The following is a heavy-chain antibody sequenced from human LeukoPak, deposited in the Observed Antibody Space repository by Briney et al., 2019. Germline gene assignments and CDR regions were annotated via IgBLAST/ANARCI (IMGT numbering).Heavy chain of an antibody. CDR1: GGSVSSGSYY. CDR2: IYYSGST. V-gene: IGHV4-61*01. CDR3: ARVIGDFWSGRTSDGLFDY. Sequence: SETLSLTCTVSGGSVSSGSYYWSWIRQPPGKGLEWIGYIYYSGSTYYNPSLKSRVTISVDTSKNQFSLKLSSVTAADTAVYYCARVIGDFWSGRTSDGLFDYWGQGTLVTVSS. D-gene: IGHD3-3*01. J-gene: IGHJ4*02.